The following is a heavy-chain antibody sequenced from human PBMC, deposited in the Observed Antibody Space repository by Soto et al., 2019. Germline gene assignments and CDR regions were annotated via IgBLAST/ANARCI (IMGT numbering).Heavy chain of an antibody. CDR3: ARDQRFGGALDY. J-gene: IGHJ4*02. Sequence: GGSLRLSCAASGFTFISYAISWVRLAPGKGLEWVSTITGSGSGYNTFYTDSVKGRFSISRDNSENTLYLQMNSLRAEDTAVYYCARDQRFGGALDYWGQGTLVTVSS. D-gene: IGHD3-10*01. CDR2: ITGSGSGYNT. CDR1: GFTFISYA. V-gene: IGHV3-23*01.